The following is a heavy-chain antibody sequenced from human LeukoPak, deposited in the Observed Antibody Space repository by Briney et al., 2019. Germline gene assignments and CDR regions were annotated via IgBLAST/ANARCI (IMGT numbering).Heavy chain of an antibody. CDR3: ARSIPYGTTWYGRSDY. V-gene: IGHV3-7*03. CDR2: IKPDGTTK. Sequence: GGSLRLSCAASGFPFSSYSMTWVRQAPGKGLEWVANIKPDGTTKFYVDSVKGRFTISRDNALNSLYPQMNSLRAEDTAIYYCARSIPYGTTWYGRSDYWGQGTLVTVSS. CDR1: GFPFSSYS. J-gene: IGHJ4*02. D-gene: IGHD6-13*01.